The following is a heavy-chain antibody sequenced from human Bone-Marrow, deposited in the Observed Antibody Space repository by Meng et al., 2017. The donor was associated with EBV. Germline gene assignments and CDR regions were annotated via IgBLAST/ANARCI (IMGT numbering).Heavy chain of an antibody. J-gene: IGHJ4*02. CDR3: SRDLVGSADS. V-gene: IGHV3-74*01. CDR1: GYTFSRYW. Sequence: LVGSGGTLVRPGGSLKLSCEGSGYTFSRYWMHWVRQVPGKGLLWVSRINEHGSITTYADSVKGRFTISRDNAKNTMYLQMNSLRDEDTGVYFCSRDLVGSADSWGQGTLVTVSS. CDR2: INEHGSIT. D-gene: IGHD3-16*01.